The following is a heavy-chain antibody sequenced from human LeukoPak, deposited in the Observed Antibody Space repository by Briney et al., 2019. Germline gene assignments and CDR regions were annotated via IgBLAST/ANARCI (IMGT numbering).Heavy chain of an antibody. CDR1: GGSISSSSYY. CDR2: IYYSGST. Sequence: SETLSLTCTVSGGSISSSSYYWAWIRQPPGKGLEWIGSIYYSGSTYYNPSLKSRVTISVDTSKNQFSLKLSSVTAADTAVYYCARAVTSSSSWYKWVNWFDPWGQGTLVTVSS. D-gene: IGHD6-13*01. J-gene: IGHJ5*02. V-gene: IGHV4-39*07. CDR3: ARAVTSSSSWYKWVNWFDP.